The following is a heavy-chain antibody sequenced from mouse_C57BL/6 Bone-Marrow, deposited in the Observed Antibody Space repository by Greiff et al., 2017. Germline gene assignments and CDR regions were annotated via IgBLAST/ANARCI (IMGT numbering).Heavy chain of an antibody. Sequence: VQLQQSGPVLVKPGASVKMSCKASGYTFTDYYMNWVKQSHGKSLEWIGVINPYNGGTSYNQKFKGKATLTVDKSSSTAYMELNSLTSEDSAVYYCARHGSSYYAMDYWGQGTSVTVSS. J-gene: IGHJ4*01. D-gene: IGHD1-1*01. CDR2: INPYNGGT. V-gene: IGHV1-19*01. CDR3: ARHGSSYYAMDY. CDR1: GYTFTDYY.